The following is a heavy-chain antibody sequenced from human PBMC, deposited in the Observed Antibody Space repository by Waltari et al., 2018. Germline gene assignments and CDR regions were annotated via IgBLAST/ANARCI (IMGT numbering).Heavy chain of an antibody. V-gene: IGHV3-7*01. Sequence: EVQLVESGGGLVQPGGSLRLSCAASGFTFSSYWMSWVRQAPGKGLEWVANIKQDGSEKYDVDSVKGRFTISRDNAKNSLYLQMNSLRAEDTAVYYCARVRCGGDCYDWYFDLWGRGTLVTVSS. J-gene: IGHJ2*01. CDR1: GFTFSSYW. D-gene: IGHD2-21*01. CDR2: IKQDGSEK. CDR3: ARVRCGGDCYDWYFDL.